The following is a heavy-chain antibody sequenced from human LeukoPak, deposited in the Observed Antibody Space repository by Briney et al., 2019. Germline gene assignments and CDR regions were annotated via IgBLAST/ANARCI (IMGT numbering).Heavy chain of an antibody. CDR2: VHFTRNT. J-gene: IGHJ4*02. CDR3: ARERRGFWSGYYDS. V-gene: IGHV4-4*07. CDR1: GGSFSGYY. D-gene: IGHD3-3*01. Sequence: WETLSLTCAVYGGSFSGYYWGWIQSPAGKGLEWIGRVHFTRNTNYNSSFKSRLTMSVATSKSQFSLNLKSVTAADTATYYCARERRGFWSGYYDSWGQGILVTVSS.